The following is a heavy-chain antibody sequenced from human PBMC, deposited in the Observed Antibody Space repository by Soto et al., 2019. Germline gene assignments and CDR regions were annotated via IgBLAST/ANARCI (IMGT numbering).Heavy chain of an antibody. J-gene: IGHJ3*02. D-gene: IGHD3-3*01. V-gene: IGHV4-31*03. CDR1: GGSISSGGYY. CDR3: AKTYYDFWSGYRRYAFDI. CDR2: IYYSGST. Sequence: QVQLQESGPGLVKPSQTLSLTCTVSGGSISSGGYYWSWIRQHPGKGLEWIGYIYYSGSTYYNPSLKSRFTISVDTAKNQFSLKLSSVTAADTAVYYCAKTYYDFWSGYRRYAFDIWGQGTMVTVSS.